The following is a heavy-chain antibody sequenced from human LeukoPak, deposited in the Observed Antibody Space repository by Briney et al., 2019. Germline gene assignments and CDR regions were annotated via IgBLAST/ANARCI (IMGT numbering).Heavy chain of an antibody. CDR1: GGSLSTYY. D-gene: IGHD4-23*01. Sequence: SETLSLTCTVSGGSLSTYYWTWIRQPPGKGLEWIGFVSYSGHPTYNPSLKGRVTISAVTSKNQFSLKLSSVTAADTAVYYCARPSLDYGGIDAFDFWGQGTLVTVSS. V-gene: IGHV4-59*08. J-gene: IGHJ3*01. CDR2: VSYSGHP. CDR3: ARPSLDYGGIDAFDF.